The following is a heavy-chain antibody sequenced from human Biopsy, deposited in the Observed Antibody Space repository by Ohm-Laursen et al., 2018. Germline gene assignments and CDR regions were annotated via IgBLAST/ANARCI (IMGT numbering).Heavy chain of an antibody. CDR2: IYYSGGT. CDR3: ARGEAGTDGALDI. CDR1: GGSLTGYE. J-gene: IGHJ3*02. Sequence: SDTLSLTCSVSGGSLTGYEWSWIRLAPGKGLEWIGYIYYSGGTKYNPSLGSRVTFSVDMSKSQFSLKLYSVTAADTAVYYCARGEAGTDGALDIWGQGTLVAVSS. D-gene: IGHD6-19*01. V-gene: IGHV4-59*07.